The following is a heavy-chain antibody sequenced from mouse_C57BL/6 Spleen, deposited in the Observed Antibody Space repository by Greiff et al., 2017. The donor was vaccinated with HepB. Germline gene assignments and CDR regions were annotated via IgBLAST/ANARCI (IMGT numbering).Heavy chain of an antibody. V-gene: IGHV1-18*01. D-gene: IGHD2-1*01. CDR1: GYTFTDYN. J-gene: IGHJ3*01. CDR3: AIYYLSWFAY. CDR2: INPNNGGT. Sequence: EVQRVESGPELVKPGASVKIPCKASGYTFTDYNMDWVKQSHGKSLEWIGDINPNNGGTIYNQKFKGKATLTVDKSSSTAYMELRSLTSEDTAVYYCAIYYLSWFAYWGQGTLVTVSA.